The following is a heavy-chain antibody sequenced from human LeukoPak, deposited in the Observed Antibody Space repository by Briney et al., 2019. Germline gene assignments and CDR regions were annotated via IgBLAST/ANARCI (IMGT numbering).Heavy chain of an antibody. CDR1: GYTFTKYA. J-gene: IGHJ3*02. CDR3: ARAPAISGTSAFDI. CDR2: INGGNGNT. Sequence: GASVKVSCKASGYTFTKYAMHWVRQAPGQRLEWMGWINGGNGNTKYSQKFQGRVAITADKSTSTAYMELSSLRSEDTAVYYCARAPAISGTSAFDIWGQGTMVTVSS. D-gene: IGHD6-25*01. V-gene: IGHV1-3*01.